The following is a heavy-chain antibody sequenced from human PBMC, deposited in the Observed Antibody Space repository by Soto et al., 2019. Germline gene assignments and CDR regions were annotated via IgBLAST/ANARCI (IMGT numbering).Heavy chain of an antibody. D-gene: IGHD1-7*01. CDR3: AREDWNYGWFDP. V-gene: IGHV4-30-4*01. CDR1: GGSIRSGDYY. J-gene: IGHJ5*02. CDR2: IYYSGST. Sequence: SETLALSCTVSGGSIRSGDYYWSWLRQPPGKGLEWIGYIYYSGSTYYNPSLKSRVTISVDTSKNQFSLKLSSVTAADTAVYYCAREDWNYGWFDPWGQGTLVTVS.